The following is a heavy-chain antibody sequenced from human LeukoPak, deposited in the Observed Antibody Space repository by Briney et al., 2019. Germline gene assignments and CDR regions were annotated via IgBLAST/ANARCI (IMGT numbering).Heavy chain of an antibody. J-gene: IGHJ4*02. CDR3: AKASSGGYYDSSGYK. V-gene: IGHV3-30-3*01. CDR1: GFTFSSYA. D-gene: IGHD3-22*01. CDR2: ISYDGSNK. Sequence: GGSLRLSCAASGFTFSSYAMHWVRQAPGKGLEWVAVISYDGSNKYYADSVKGRFTISRDNSKNTLYLQMNSLRAEDTAVYYCAKASSGGYYDSSGYKWGQGTLVTVSS.